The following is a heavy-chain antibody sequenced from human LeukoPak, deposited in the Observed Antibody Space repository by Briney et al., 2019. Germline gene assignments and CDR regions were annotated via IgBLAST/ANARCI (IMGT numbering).Heavy chain of an antibody. CDR3: AKGVVVTISENFDY. J-gene: IGHJ4*02. CDR1: GFTFDDYA. Sequence: PGGSLRLSCAASGFTFDDYAMHWVRQAPGKGLEWVSGISWNSGSIGYADSVKGRFTISRDNAKNSLYLQMNSLRAEDTALYYCAKGVVVTISENFDYWGQGTLVTVSS. CDR2: ISWNSGSI. D-gene: IGHD5-12*01. V-gene: IGHV3-9*01.